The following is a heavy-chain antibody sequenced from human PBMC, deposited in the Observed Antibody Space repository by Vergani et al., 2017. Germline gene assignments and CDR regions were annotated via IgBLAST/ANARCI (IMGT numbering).Heavy chain of an antibody. CDR1: GYSISSGSY. J-gene: IGHJ4*02. Sequence: QVQLQESGPGLVKPSETLSPTCAVSGYSISSGSYWGWIRQPPGKGLEWIGSIYHSGSTYYSPSLKSRVTMSVDTSKNQFSLKMRSVTAADTAVYYCARVEMASIGTDWGQGTLVTVSS. CDR3: ARVEMASIGTD. D-gene: IGHD5-24*01. CDR2: IYHSGST. V-gene: IGHV4-38-2*01.